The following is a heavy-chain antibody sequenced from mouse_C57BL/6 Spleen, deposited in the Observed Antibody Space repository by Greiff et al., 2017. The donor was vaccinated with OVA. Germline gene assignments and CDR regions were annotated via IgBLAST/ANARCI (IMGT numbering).Heavy chain of an antibody. D-gene: IGHD1-1*01. Sequence: QVQLQQSGAELVKPGASVKISCKASGYAFSSYWMNWVKQRPGKGLEWIGQIYPGDGDTNYNGKFKGKATLTADKSSSTAYMQLSSLTSKDSAVYFCASPLIYYYGSSHYYAMDYWGQGTSVTVSS. CDR2: IYPGDGDT. V-gene: IGHV1-80*01. CDR3: ASPLIYYYGSSHYYAMDY. J-gene: IGHJ4*01. CDR1: GYAFSSYW.